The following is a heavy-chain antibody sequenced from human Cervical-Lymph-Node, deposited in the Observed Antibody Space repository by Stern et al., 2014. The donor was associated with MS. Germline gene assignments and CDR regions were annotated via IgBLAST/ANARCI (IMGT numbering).Heavy chain of an antibody. CDR2: ISPSGGST. CDR3: ARRGDCSGSSCLLDY. J-gene: IGHJ4*02. V-gene: IGHV1-46*03. Sequence: QVQLVESGAEVKKPGASGKVSCKASGYTLTNYYMHWVRQAPGQGLEWLGKISPSGGSTSYAPKFQGRVTMTRDTSTGTVYMELSSLRSEDTAVYYCARRGDCSGSSCLLDYWGQGTLVTVSS. CDR1: GYTLTNYY. D-gene: IGHD2-15*01.